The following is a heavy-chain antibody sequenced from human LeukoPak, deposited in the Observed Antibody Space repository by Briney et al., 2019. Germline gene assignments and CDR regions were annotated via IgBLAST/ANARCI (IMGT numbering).Heavy chain of an antibody. D-gene: IGHD4-17*01. Sequence: GGSLRLSCAASGFTFSSYSMSWVRQAPGKGLEWVSYISSSSSTIYYADSVKGRFTISRDNAKNSLYLQMNSLRAEDTAVHYCARRGDYAGGLGYYGMDVWGQGTTVTVSS. V-gene: IGHV3-48*01. CDR2: ISSSSSTI. J-gene: IGHJ6*02. CDR1: GFTFSSYS. CDR3: ARRGDYAGGLGYYGMDV.